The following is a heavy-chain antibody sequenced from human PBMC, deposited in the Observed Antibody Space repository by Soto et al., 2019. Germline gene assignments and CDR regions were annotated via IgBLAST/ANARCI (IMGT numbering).Heavy chain of an antibody. CDR2: IYSSGST. V-gene: IGHV4-31*03. J-gene: IGHJ6*02. D-gene: IGHD3-10*01. CDR1: GGSISSGGYY. CDR3: ARDYYASGSSGYYYYGMDV. Sequence: QVQLQESGPGLVKPSQTLSLTCTVSGGSISSGGYYWSWIRQHPGKGLEWIGYIYSSGSTYYNPSLKSRVTISVDTSENQFSLKLSSVTAADTAIYYCARDYYASGSSGYYYYGMDVWGQGTTVTVSS.